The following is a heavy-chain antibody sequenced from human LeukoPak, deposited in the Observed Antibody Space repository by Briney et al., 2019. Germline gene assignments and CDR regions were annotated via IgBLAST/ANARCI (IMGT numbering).Heavy chain of an antibody. CDR1: GYTFTSYA. CDR2: IIPIFGTA. D-gene: IGHD2-21*01. Sequence: GSSVKVSCKASGYTFTSYAISGVRQAPGQGLEWMGGIIPIFGTANYAQKFQGRVTITTDESTSTAYMELSSLRSEDTAVYYCARDPEGRGYCGGDWSQGTLVTVSS. CDR3: ARDPEGRGYCGGD. J-gene: IGHJ1*01. V-gene: IGHV1-69*05.